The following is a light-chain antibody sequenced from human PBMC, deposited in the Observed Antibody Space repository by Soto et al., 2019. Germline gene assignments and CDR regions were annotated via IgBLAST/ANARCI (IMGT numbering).Light chain of an antibody. CDR2: AAS. V-gene: IGKV1-12*01. Sequence: DIQMTQSPSTLSASVGDRVTITCRASQSISSWLAWYQQKPGKAPKLLIYAASSLQSGVPSRFSGSGSGTDFTLTISSLQPEDFATYYCQQANSFLALTFGGGTKVDIK. CDR3: QQANSFLALT. J-gene: IGKJ4*01. CDR1: QSISSW.